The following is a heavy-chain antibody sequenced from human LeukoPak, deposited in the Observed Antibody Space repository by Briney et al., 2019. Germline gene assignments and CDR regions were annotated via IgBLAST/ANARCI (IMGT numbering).Heavy chain of an antibody. V-gene: IGHV1-18*01. D-gene: IGHD5-18*01. Sequence: ASVKVSCKASGYTFTSYGISWVRQAPGQGLEWMGWISAYNGNTNYAQKLQGRVTMTTDKSTSTAYMELSSLRSEDTAVYYCARAMSGIQLWSSWGQGTLVTVSS. CDR1: GYTFTSYG. CDR2: ISAYNGNT. CDR3: ARAMSGIQLWSS. J-gene: IGHJ5*02.